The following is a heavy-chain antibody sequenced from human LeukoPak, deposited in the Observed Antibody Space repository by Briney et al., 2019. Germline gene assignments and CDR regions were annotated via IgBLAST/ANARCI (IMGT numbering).Heavy chain of an antibody. CDR1: GYTFTGYY. J-gene: IGHJ4*02. CDR3: ARDLRSGYYDY. V-gene: IGHV1-2*02. Sequence: AASVKVSCKASGYTFTGYYMHWVRQAPGQGLEWMGWINPNSGGTNYAQKFQGRVTMTRDTPISTAYMELSRLTSDDTAVYYCARDLRSGYYDYWGQGTLVTVSS. CDR2: INPNSGGT. D-gene: IGHD3-3*01.